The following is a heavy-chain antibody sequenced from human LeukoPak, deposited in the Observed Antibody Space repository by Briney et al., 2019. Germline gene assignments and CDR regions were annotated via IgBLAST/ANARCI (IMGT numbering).Heavy chain of an antibody. CDR2: IDPGDSYT. Sequence: GESLRISCKGSGYSFTSYWISWVRQMPGKGLEWMGRIDPGDSYTNYSPSFQGHVTISADKSISTAYLQWSSLKASDTAMYYCASSALVVPAAGDYYYYYGMDVWGQGTTVTVSS. CDR3: ASSALVVPAAGDYYYYYGMDV. CDR1: GYSFTSYW. J-gene: IGHJ6*02. V-gene: IGHV5-10-1*01. D-gene: IGHD2-2*01.